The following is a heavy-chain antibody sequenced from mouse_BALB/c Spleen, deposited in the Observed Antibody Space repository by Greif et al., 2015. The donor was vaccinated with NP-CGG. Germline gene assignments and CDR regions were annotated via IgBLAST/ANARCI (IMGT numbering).Heavy chain of an antibody. D-gene: IGHD2-10*02. Sequence: EVKLVESGGGLVQPGGSRKLSCAASGFTFSSFGMHWVRQAPEKGLEWVAYISSGSSTIYYADTVKGRFTISRDNPKNTLFLQMTSLRSEDTAMYYCARGNSYGNYEDAMDYWGQGTSVTVSS. CDR3: ARGNSYGNYEDAMDY. CDR1: GFTFSSFG. CDR2: ISSGSSTI. V-gene: IGHV5-17*02. J-gene: IGHJ4*01.